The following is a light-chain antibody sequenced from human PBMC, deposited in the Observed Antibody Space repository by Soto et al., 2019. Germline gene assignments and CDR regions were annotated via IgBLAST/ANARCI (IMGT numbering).Light chain of an antibody. CDR3: HQYNSYSRDA. V-gene: IGKV1-5*01. Sequence: DIQMTQSPSTLSASVGDRVTITCRASQSISSWLAWYQQKPGKAPKVLIYDASSLESGVPSRFSGSGSGTEFTLTISSLQPDDFATYYCHQYNSYSRDAFGQGTKVEIK. CDR2: DAS. CDR1: QSISSW. J-gene: IGKJ1*01.